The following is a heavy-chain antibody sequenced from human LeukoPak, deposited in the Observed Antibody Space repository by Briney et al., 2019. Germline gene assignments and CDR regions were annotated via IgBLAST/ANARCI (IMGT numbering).Heavy chain of an antibody. V-gene: IGHV3-7*03. D-gene: IGHD1-26*01. J-gene: IGHJ4*02. Sequence: GGSLRLSCAASAFTFSDYWMTWVRQTPGKGLERVANINNHGSETYYVDSVRGRFTISRDNAKNSLYLQMNSLRSDDTAVYYCASSGSTGAVFFDYWGQGTLVTVSS. CDR3: ASSGSTGAVFFDY. CDR1: AFTFSDYW. CDR2: INNHGSET.